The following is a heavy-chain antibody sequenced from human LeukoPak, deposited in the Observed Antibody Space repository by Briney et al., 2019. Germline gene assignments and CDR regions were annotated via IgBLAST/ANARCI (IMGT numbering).Heavy chain of an antibody. Sequence: GESLKISCKGSGSSFTSYWIGWVRQMPGKGLEWMGIIYPGDSDTRYSPSFQGQVTISADKSISTAYLQWSSLKASDTAMYYCARQSNYYDSSGYYFDYWGQGTLVTVSS. CDR1: GSSFTSYW. CDR3: ARQSNYYDSSGYYFDY. D-gene: IGHD3-22*01. CDR2: IYPGDSDT. J-gene: IGHJ4*02. V-gene: IGHV5-51*01.